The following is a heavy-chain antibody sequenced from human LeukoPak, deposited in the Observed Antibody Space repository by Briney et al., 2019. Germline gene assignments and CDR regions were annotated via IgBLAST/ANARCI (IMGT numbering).Heavy chain of an antibody. J-gene: IGHJ4*02. CDR3: ARDREYSKSWSFDY. CDR2: IYHGGNT. V-gene: IGHV4-4*02. D-gene: IGHD6-13*01. CDR1: GDSISNKNW. Sequence: SETLSLTCAVSGDSISNKNWWNWVRQPPGKGLEWIGEIYHGGNTNYNPSLKSRVTISVDKSKNQFSLILSSVTAADTAVYYCARDREYSKSWSFDYWGQGTLVTVSS.